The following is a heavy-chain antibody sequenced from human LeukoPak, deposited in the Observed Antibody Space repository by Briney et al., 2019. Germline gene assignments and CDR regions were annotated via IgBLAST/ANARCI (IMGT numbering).Heavy chain of an antibody. V-gene: IGHV3-30*02. CDR1: GFTFSSYG. CDR3: AKDRDSAMVTMGGYFHY. J-gene: IGHJ4*02. CDR2: MRYDGSNK. D-gene: IGHD5-18*01. Sequence: TGGSLRLSCAASGFTFSSYGMHWVRQAPGKGLEWVTFMRYDGSNKYYADSVKGRFTISRDNSKNTLYLQMNSLRAEDTAVYYCAKDRDSAMVTMGGYFHYWGQGTLVTVSS.